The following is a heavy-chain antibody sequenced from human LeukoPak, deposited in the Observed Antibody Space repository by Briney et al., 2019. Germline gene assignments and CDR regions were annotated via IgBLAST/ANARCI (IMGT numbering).Heavy chain of an antibody. CDR2: MNPNSGNT. CDR1: GYTFTSYD. V-gene: IGHV1-8*01. J-gene: IGHJ6*03. CDR3: ARGVEMATITVWSYYYYMDV. D-gene: IGHD5-24*01. Sequence: ASVKVSCKASGYTFTSYDINWVRQATGQGLEWIGWMNPNSGNTGYAQKFQGRVTMTRNTSISTAYMELSSLRSEDTAVYYCARGVEMATITVWSYYYYMDVWGKGTTVTVSS.